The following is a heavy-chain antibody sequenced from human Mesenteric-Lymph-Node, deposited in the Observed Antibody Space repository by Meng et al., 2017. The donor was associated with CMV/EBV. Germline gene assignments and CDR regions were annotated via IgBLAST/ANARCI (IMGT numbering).Heavy chain of an antibody. CDR3: ASVETNCGGDCYFAF. Sequence: ASVKVSCKASGYTFTGYYMHWVRQAPGQGLEWMGWINPNSGGTNYAQKFQGRVTMTRDTSISTAYMELTRLTSDDTAMYHCASVETNCGGDCYFAFWGQGALVTVSS. D-gene: IGHD2-21*02. J-gene: IGHJ4*02. CDR2: INPNSGGT. V-gene: IGHV1-2*02. CDR1: GYTFTGYY.